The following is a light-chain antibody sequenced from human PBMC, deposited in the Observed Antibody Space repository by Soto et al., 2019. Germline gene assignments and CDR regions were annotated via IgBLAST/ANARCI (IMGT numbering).Light chain of an antibody. CDR2: DVS. CDR3: SSYTSSSPRV. J-gene: IGLJ3*02. Sequence: QSVLTPPASVSGSPGQSITISCTGTSSDVGGYNYVSWYQQHPGKAPKLMIYDVSNRPSGVSNRFSGSKSGNTASLTISGLQAEDEADYYCSSYTSSSPRVFGGGTKLTVL. CDR1: SSDVGGYNY. V-gene: IGLV2-14*01.